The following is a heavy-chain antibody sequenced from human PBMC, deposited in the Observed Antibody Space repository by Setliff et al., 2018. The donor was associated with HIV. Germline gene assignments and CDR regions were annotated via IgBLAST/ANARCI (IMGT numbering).Heavy chain of an antibody. CDR1: GYKFTTYW. Sequence: PGESLKISCKGSGYKFTTYWIGWVRQMPGKGLEWMGIIYPGDSDIIYSPSFQGQVTISADKSITTAYLQWSSLKASDTAIYYCVRHRSAVAGTRIGYCYYMDVWGKGTTVTVSS. J-gene: IGHJ6*03. CDR3: VRHRSAVAGTRIGYCYYMDV. V-gene: IGHV5-51*01. D-gene: IGHD6-19*01. CDR2: IYPGDSDI.